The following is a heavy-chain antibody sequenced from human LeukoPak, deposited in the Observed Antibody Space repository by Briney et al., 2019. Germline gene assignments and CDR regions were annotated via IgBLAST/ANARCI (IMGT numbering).Heavy chain of an antibody. D-gene: IGHD3-9*01. Sequence: GGSLRLSCAASGFTFSDYYMSWIRQAPGKGLEWISYISSSSFYTSYADSVKGRFTISRDNAKNSLYLQMNSLRAEDTAVYYCARDHRLRYVDWSDFDYWGQGTLVTVSS. V-gene: IGHV3-11*06. CDR1: GFTFSDYY. CDR2: ISSSSFYT. CDR3: ARDHRLRYVDWSDFDY. J-gene: IGHJ4*02.